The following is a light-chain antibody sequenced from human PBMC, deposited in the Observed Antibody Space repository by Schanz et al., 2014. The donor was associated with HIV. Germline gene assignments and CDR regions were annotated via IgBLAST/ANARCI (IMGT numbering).Light chain of an antibody. Sequence: QSALTQPASVSGSPGQSITISCTGTSSDVGGYNYVSWYQQHPGKAPKLMIYDVSNRPSGVSSRFSGSKSGNTASLTISGIQAEDEADYYCSSYTPITTPNYVFGTGTKLTVL. J-gene: IGLJ1*01. V-gene: IGLV2-14*01. CDR3: SSYTPITTPNYV. CDR2: DVS. CDR1: SSDVGGYNY.